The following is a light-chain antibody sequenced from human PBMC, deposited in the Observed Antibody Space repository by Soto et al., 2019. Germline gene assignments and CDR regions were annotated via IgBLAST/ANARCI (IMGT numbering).Light chain of an antibody. J-gene: IGLJ1*01. CDR3: QSYDSSLSGYV. Sequence: QSVLTQPPSVSGAPGQRVTISCTGSSSNIGAPYDVHWYQQLPGAAPKLLILGNSNRPSGVPDRFSGSKSATSASLAITGLQAEDEADCYCQSYDSSLSGYVFGTGTKVTVL. CDR1: SSNIGAPYD. CDR2: GNS. V-gene: IGLV1-40*01.